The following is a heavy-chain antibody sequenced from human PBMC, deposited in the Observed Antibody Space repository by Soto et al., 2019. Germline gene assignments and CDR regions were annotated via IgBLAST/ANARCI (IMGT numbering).Heavy chain of an antibody. D-gene: IGHD3-22*01. CDR2: ISYDGSNK. J-gene: IGHJ4*02. CDR1: GFTFSSSG. CDR3: AKDRHYYDNSGYPVD. Sequence: GGSLRLSCAGSGFTFSSSGMHWVRQAPGRGLEWVAFISYDGSNKYYADSGRFTISRDNSKNTLYLQMNSLRAEDTAVYYCAKDRHYYDNSGYPVDWGQGTLVTGSS. V-gene: IGHV3-30*18.